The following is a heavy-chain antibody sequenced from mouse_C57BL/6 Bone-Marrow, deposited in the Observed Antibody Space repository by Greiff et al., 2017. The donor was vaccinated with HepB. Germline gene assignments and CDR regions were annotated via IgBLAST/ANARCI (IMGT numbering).Heavy chain of an antibody. J-gene: IGHJ2*01. CDR1: GYTFTSYG. CDR3: ARRGVYYYGSSYYFDY. CDR2: IYPRSGNT. V-gene: IGHV1-81*01. D-gene: IGHD1-1*01. Sequence: QVQLKQSGAELARPGASVKLSCKASGYTFTSYGISWVKQRTGQGLEWIGEIYPRSGNTYYNEKFKGKATLTADKSSSTAYMELRSLTSEDSAVYFGARRGVYYYGSSYYFDYWGQGTTLTVSS.